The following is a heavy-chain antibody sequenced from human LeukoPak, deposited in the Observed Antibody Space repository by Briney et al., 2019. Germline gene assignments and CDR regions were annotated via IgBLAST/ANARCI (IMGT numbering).Heavy chain of an antibody. D-gene: IGHD2-8*01. J-gene: IGHJ3*02. CDR2: ISSSGSTI. Sequence: GGSLRLSCAASGFTFSDYYMSWIRQAPGRGLEWVSYISSSGSTIYYADSVKGRLTISRDNAKNSLYLQMNSLRAEDTAVYYCARDCTNGVCDGAFDIWGQGTMVTVSS. CDR3: ARDCTNGVCDGAFDI. V-gene: IGHV3-11*01. CDR1: GFTFSDYY.